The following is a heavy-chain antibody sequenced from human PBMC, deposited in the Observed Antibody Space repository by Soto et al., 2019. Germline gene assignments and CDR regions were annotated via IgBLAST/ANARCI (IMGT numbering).Heavy chain of an antibody. D-gene: IGHD3-22*01. V-gene: IGHV1-3*01. CDR2: INAGNGNT. CDR1: GYTFTSYA. J-gene: IGHJ4*02. Sequence: ASVKVSCKASGYTFTSYAMHWVRQAPGQRLEWMGWINAGNGNTKYSQKFQGRVTITRDTSASTAYMELSSLRSEDTAVYYCARVTPPSDYYDSSGYFVYFDYWGQGTLVTVSS. CDR3: ARVTPPSDYYDSSGYFVYFDY.